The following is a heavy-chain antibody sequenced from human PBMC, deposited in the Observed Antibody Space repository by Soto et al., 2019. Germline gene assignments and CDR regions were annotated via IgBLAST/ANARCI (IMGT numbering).Heavy chain of an antibody. D-gene: IGHD1-1*01. CDR2: GYCTGST. CDR3: RGSSGLNDLDY. CDR1: GGSISRDSYY. J-gene: IGHJ4*02. Sequence: QLQLQESGPGLVKPSETLSLSCTVSGGSISRDSYYWIWIRQPPGKGLEWIGSGYCTGSTHSNLSLKSRATIAVDESTNNFSLLLPSLTAADTAVYYCRGSSGLNDLDYWGQGTLVTVSS. V-gene: IGHV4-39*02.